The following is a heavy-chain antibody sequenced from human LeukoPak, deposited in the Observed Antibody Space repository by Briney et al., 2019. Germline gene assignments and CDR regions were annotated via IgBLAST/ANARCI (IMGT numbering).Heavy chain of an antibody. Sequence: SETLSLTCAVSGGSISSGGYSWSWIRQPPGKGLEWIGYIYYSGSTYYNPSLKSRVTISVDTSKNQFSLKLSSVTAADTAVYYCARLLRVGYCSTTSCNWFDPWGQGTLVTVSS. V-gene: IGHV4-30-4*07. CDR1: GGSISSGGYS. CDR2: IYYSGST. D-gene: IGHD2-2*03. CDR3: ARLLRVGYCSTTSCNWFDP. J-gene: IGHJ5*02.